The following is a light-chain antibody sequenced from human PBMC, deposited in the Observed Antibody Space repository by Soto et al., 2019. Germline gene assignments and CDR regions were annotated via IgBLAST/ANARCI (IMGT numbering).Light chain of an antibody. Sequence: QSVLTQPPSVSAAPGQKVTISCSGTTSNVANNFVSWYQQFPGKAPKLLIYDDIRRPSGIPDRFSASKSGTSATLGITGLQTGDEADYYRGSWASSLTANVFGTGTKVTVL. J-gene: IGLJ1*01. CDR1: TSNVANNF. V-gene: IGLV1-51*01. CDR3: GSWASSLTANV. CDR2: DDI.